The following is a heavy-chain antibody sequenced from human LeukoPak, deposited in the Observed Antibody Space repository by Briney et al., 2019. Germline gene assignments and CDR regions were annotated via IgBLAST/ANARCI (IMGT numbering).Heavy chain of an antibody. CDR2: ISDSSNYI. Sequence: GGSLRLSCAASGFTFSNYNMNWVRQAPGKGLEWVSSISDSSNYIYYADSVKGRFTISRDNAKNSLYLQMNSLRAEDTAVYYCARDSAAGYWGQGTLVTVSS. J-gene: IGHJ4*02. CDR1: GFTFSNYN. CDR3: ARDSAAGY. D-gene: IGHD6-13*01. V-gene: IGHV3-21*01.